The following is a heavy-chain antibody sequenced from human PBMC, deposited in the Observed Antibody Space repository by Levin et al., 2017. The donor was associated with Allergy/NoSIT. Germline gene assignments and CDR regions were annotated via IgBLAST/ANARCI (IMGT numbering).Heavy chain of an antibody. CDR3: ARAGKRTTLQQPKNWFDP. V-gene: IGHV4-34*01. CDR1: GGSFSGYY. Sequence: PSETLSLTCAVYGGSFSGYYWSWIRQPPGKGLEWIGEINHSGSTNYNPSLKSRVTISVDTSKNQFSLKLSSVTAADTAVYYCARAGKRTTLQQPKNWFDPWGQGTLVTVSS. CDR2: INHSGST. J-gene: IGHJ5*02. D-gene: IGHD1-7*01.